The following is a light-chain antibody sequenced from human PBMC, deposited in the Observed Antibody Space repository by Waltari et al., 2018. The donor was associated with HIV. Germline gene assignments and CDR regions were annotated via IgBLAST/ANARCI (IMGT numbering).Light chain of an antibody. CDR2: EVS. CDR3: SSYAGSNNVV. CDR1: SSDVGGYNF. V-gene: IGLV2-8*01. Sequence: SALTQPPSASGSPGQSVTISCTGTSSDVGGYNFVSWYQPHPGKAPKLMIYEVSKRPSGVPDRFSGSKSGNTASLTVSGLQAEDEADYYCSSYAGSNNVVFGGGTKLTVL. J-gene: IGLJ2*01.